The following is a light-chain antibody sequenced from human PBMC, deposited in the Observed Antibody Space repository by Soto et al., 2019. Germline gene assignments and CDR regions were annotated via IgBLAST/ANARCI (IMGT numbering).Light chain of an antibody. Sequence: EIVLTQSPGTLSLSPGERATLSCRASQTITGTYLAWYQQKPGQAPRLLIYDASNRATGIPARFSGSGTGTDFTLTISSLEPEDFAVYYCQQRSNWPPGITFGQGTRLEIK. CDR3: QQRSNWPPGIT. CDR2: DAS. V-gene: IGKV3-11*01. CDR1: QTITGTY. J-gene: IGKJ5*01.